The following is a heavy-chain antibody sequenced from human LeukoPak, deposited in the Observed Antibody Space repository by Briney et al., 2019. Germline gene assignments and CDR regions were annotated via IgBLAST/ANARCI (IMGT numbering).Heavy chain of an antibody. Sequence: PGGSIRLSCAAYGFILSNAWMNWVRQAPGKGLEWVSSISSCSSYIYYADSVKGRFTISRDNAKNSLYLQINSLRAEDTAVYYCARYLLLVPAAMDSFDIWGQGTMVTVSS. V-gene: IGHV3-21*01. CDR2: ISSCSSYI. D-gene: IGHD2-2*01. CDR3: ARYLLLVPAAMDSFDI. CDR1: GFILSNAW. J-gene: IGHJ3*02.